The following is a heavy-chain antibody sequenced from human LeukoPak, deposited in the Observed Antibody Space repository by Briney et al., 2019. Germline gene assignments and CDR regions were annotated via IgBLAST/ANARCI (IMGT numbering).Heavy chain of an antibody. Sequence: ASVKVSCKASGYTFTGYYMHWVRQAPGQGLEWMGWINPNSGGTNYVQKFQGRVTMTRDTFISTAYMELSRLRSDDTAVYYCARDTARITIFGVAKYMDVWGKGTTVTVSS. D-gene: IGHD3-3*01. CDR2: INPNSGGT. V-gene: IGHV1-2*02. J-gene: IGHJ6*03. CDR3: ARDTARITIFGVAKYMDV. CDR1: GYTFTGYY.